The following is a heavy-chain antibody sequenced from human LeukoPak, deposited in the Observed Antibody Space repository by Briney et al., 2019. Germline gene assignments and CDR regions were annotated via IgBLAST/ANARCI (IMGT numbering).Heavy chain of an antibody. CDR3: ARDAILSYYSDGSAYHGFDF. Sequence: ASVKVSCKASGYTFTNFGVSWVRQAPGQGLEWMGWISPYNGNTYSAQKFQGRVTMTTDTPTNTAYMDLRSLRSDDTAMYYCARDAILSYYSDGSAYHGFDFWGRGTLVTVSS. CDR1: GYTFTNFG. V-gene: IGHV1-18*01. D-gene: IGHD3-22*01. CDR2: ISPYNGNT. J-gene: IGHJ4*02.